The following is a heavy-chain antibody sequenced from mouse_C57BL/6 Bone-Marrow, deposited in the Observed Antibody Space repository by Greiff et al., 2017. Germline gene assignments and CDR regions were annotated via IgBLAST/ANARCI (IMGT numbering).Heavy chain of an antibody. CDR2: IRNKANNHAT. CDR1: GFAFSDAW. J-gene: IGHJ4*01. Sequence: EVKLEESGGGLVQPGGSMKLSCAASGFAFSDAWMDWVRQSPEKGLEWVAEIRNKANNHATYYAESVKGRFTISRDDSKSSVYLQMNSVRAEDTGIYYCTRGALPYYYAMDYWGQGTSVTVSS. CDR3: TRGALPYYYAMDY. V-gene: IGHV6-6*01.